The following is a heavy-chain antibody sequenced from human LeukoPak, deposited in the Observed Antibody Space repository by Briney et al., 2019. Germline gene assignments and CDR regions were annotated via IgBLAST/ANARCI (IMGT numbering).Heavy chain of an antibody. D-gene: IGHD3-22*01. CDR2: ISYDGSNK. CDR3: ARDRGTMIVVDAFDI. V-gene: IGHV3-30*04. Sequence: GGSLRLSCAASGFTFSSYAMSWVRQAPGKGLEWVAVISYDGSNKYYADSVKGRFTVSRDNSKNTLYLQMNSLRAEDTAVYYCARDRGTMIVVDAFDIWGQGTMVTVSS. CDR1: GFTFSSYA. J-gene: IGHJ3*02.